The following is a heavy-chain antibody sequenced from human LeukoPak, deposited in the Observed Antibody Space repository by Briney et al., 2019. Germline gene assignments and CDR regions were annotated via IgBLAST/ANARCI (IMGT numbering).Heavy chain of an antibody. CDR3: ARSRGQQLVHYFDY. V-gene: IGHV3-69-1*01. J-gene: IGHJ4*02. CDR1: GFRVSGYD. D-gene: IGHD6-13*01. Sequence: GGSLRLSCAASGFRVSGYDLNWIRQAPGKGLEWIAYISISSNIHYADSVRGRFTISRDNANNSLYLQLSSLRVEDTAVYYCARSRGQQLVHYFDYWGQGTLVTVSS. CDR2: ISISSNI.